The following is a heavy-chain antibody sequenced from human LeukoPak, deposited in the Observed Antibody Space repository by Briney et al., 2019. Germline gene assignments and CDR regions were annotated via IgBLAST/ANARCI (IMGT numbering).Heavy chain of an antibody. CDR1: GGTFSSYA. CDR2: IIPIVGTA. CDR3: ARVGQSYRLDTYYFDY. D-gene: IGHD3/OR15-3a*01. Sequence: SVKVSCKASGGTFSSYANSMVRQAPGQGLEWMGRIIPIVGTANYAQKFQGRVTITKDKSTSTAYMGPRTHRPEDTAMSFGARVGQSYRLDTYYFDYWGQGTLVTVSS. V-gene: IGHV1-69*04. J-gene: IGHJ4*02.